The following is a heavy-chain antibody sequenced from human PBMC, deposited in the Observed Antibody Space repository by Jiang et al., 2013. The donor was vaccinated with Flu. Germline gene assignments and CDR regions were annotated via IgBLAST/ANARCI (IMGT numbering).Heavy chain of an antibody. Sequence: LLKPSETLSLTCAVYGGSFSGYYWSWIRQPPGKGLEWIGEINHSGSTNYNPSLKSRVTISVDTSKNQFSLKLSSVTAADTAVYYCARFSNLRYSYGIPFDPWGQGTLVTVSS. CDR3: ARFSNLRYSYGIPFDP. D-gene: IGHD5-18*01. J-gene: IGHJ5*02. CDR2: INHSGST. V-gene: IGHV4-34*01. CDR1: GGSFSGYY.